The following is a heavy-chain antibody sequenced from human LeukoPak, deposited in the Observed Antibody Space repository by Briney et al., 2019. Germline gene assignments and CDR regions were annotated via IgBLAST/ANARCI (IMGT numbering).Heavy chain of an antibody. J-gene: IGHJ4*02. Sequence: VASVKASCKASGYTFTGYYMHWVRQAPGQGLEWMGWINPNSGGTNYAQKFQGRVTMTRDTSISTAYMELSRLRSDDTAVYYCARDSSGSYYFDYWGQGTLVTVSS. V-gene: IGHV1-2*02. CDR1: GYTFTGYY. CDR2: INPNSGGT. CDR3: ARDSSGSYYFDY. D-gene: IGHD1-26*01.